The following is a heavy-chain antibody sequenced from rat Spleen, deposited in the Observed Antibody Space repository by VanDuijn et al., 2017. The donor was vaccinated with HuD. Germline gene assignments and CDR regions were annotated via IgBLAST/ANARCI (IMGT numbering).Heavy chain of an antibody. D-gene: IGHD1-9*01. J-gene: IGHJ2*01. CDR1: GFTFSDYY. V-gene: IGHV5-25*01. CDR2: ITNTGGSI. Sequence: EVHLVESGGGLVQPGRSLKLSCAASGFTFSDYYMAWVRQAPTKGLEWVASITNTGGSIYYPDSVKGRFTISRDNAKDTLYLQMDSLRSEDTATYYCARRHYGYTDYFDYWGQGVMVTVSS. CDR3: ARRHYGYTDYFDY.